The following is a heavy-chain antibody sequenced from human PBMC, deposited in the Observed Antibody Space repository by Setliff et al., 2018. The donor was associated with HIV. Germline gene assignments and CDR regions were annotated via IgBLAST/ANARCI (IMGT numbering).Heavy chain of an antibody. J-gene: IGHJ4*02. D-gene: IGHD6-13*01. CDR2: INPNSGGT. Sequence: GASVKVSCKASGYTFTGYYMHWVRQAPGQGLEWMGWINPNSGGTNYAQKFQGRVTMTRDTSTSTVYMELSSLRSEDTAVYYCARGIAAAGLDYWGQGTLVTVSS. V-gene: IGHV1-2*02. CDR3: ARGIAAAGLDY. CDR1: GYTFTGYY.